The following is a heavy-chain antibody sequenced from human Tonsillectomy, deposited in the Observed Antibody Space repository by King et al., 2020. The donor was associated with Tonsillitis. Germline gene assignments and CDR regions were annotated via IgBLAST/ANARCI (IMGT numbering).Heavy chain of an antibody. CDR1: GGTFSSYV. Sequence: VQLVQSGAEVKKPGSSVKVSCKASGGTFSSYVISWVRQAPGHGLEWMGGIIPIIGIANYAQKFQGSVTITADKSTSTAYMELSSLRSEDTAVYYCAGAYYFGSGSYYKRSFDYWGQGTLVTVSS. D-gene: IGHD3-10*01. J-gene: IGHJ4*02. CDR3: AGAYYFGSGSYYKRSFDY. CDR2: IIPIIGIA. V-gene: IGHV1-69*10.